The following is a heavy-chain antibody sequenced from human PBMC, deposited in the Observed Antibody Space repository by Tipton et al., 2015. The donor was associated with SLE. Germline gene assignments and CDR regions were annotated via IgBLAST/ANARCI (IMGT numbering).Heavy chain of an antibody. CDR2: INHSGST. D-gene: IGHD2-15*01. CDR3: ASSGGSWVGMAV. Sequence: TLSLTCAVYGGSFSGYYWSWIRQPPGKGLEWIGEINHSGSTNYNPSLKSRVTISVDTSKNQFSVKLSSVTAADTAVYYCASSGGSWVGMAVWGHGSTVTVSS. V-gene: IGHV4-34*01. J-gene: IGHJ6*02. CDR1: GGSFSGYY.